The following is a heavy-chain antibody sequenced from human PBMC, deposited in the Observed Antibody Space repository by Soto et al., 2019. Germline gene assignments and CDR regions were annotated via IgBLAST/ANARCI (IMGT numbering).Heavy chain of an antibody. CDR2: IVNSGIA. D-gene: IGHD3-16*01. CDR3: ASYLGGSGGRGS. V-gene: IGHV4-59*11. CDR1: GGSLTGQH. Sequence: QVQLQESGPGLVKPSETLSLTCAVSGGSLTGQHWSWIRQPPGKGLEWIGQIVNSGIARYNPSLQSRVAISIDTSKNHFARRLSSVTAAGTAVYSCASYLGGSGGRGSWGQGHLVTVSS. J-gene: IGHJ4*02.